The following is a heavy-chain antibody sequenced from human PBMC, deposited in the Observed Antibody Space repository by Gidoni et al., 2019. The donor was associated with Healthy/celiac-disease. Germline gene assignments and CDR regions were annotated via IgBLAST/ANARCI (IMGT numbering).Heavy chain of an antibody. V-gene: IGHV4-34*01. J-gene: IGHJ6*03. Sequence: QVQLQQWGAGLLKPSETLSLTCAVSGGSFSGYYWSWIPQPPGKGLEWIGEINHSGSTNYNPSLKSRVTISVDTSKNQFSLKLSSVTAADTAVYYCARGRSSRLSYYYYMDVWGKGTTVTVSS. CDR2: INHSGST. CDR3: ARGRSSRLSYYYYMDV. D-gene: IGHD6-13*01. CDR1: GGSFSGYY.